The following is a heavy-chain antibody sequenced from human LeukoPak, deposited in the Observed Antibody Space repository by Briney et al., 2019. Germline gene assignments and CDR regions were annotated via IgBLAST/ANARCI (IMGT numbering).Heavy chain of an antibody. V-gene: IGHV1-2*02. CDR3: ASYFMIGPEGGY. D-gene: IGHD3-22*01. J-gene: IGHJ4*02. CDR1: GYTFTGYD. Sequence: GASVKASCKASGYTFTGYDMHWVRQAPGQGLEWMGWINPNSGGTNYAQKFQGRVTMTRDTSISTAYMELSRLRSDDTAVYYCASYFMIGPEGGYWGQGTLVTVSS. CDR2: INPNSGGT.